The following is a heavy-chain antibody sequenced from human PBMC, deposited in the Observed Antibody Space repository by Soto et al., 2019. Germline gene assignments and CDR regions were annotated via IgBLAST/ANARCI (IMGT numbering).Heavy chain of an antibody. D-gene: IGHD3-22*01. J-gene: IGHJ4*02. CDR2: IKEDGSEK. CDR3: ARGDYYDRRFDS. Sequence: GVLRLSCAASGFSFSSSWMNWVRQAPGKGLEWVADIKEDGSEKYYVDSLKGRFTISRDNAKNSLYLQMNSLRAEDTAVYYCARGDYYDRRFDSWGQGTLVTVSS. CDR1: GFSFSSSW. V-gene: IGHV3-7*03.